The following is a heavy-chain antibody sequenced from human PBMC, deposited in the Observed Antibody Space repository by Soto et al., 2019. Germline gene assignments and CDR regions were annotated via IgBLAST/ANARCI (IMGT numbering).Heavy chain of an antibody. V-gene: IGHV5-10-1*01. CDR1: GYSFTTYW. D-gene: IGHD6-25*01. CDR3: ARRIAAAGQNWFDP. J-gene: IGHJ5*02. Sequence: EVQLVQSGAEVKKPGESLRISCKASGYSFTTYWITWVRQVPGKGLEWMGRIDPSDSYTDYSPSFQGHVTVSVDKSTRTAYPQWSSLKASDNGIYYCARRIAAAGQNWFDPWGQGTLVIVSS. CDR2: IDPSDSYT.